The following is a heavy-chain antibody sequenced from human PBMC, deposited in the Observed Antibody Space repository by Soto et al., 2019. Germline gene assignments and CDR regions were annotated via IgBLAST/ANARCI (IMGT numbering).Heavy chain of an antibody. Sequence: GGSLRLSCAASGFTFSTYPMGWVRQAPGKGLEWLAYISSSSGSIFYADSVRGRFTISRDNAKNSLFLQMNSLRAEDTAVYYCARNPMQYSGYFRVYWGQGTLVTVSS. J-gene: IGHJ4*02. V-gene: IGHV3-48*01. CDR2: ISSSSGSI. D-gene: IGHD5-12*01. CDR3: ARNPMQYSGYFRVY. CDR1: GFTFSTYP.